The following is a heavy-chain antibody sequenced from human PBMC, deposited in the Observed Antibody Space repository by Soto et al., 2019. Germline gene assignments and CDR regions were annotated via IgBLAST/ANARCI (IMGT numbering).Heavy chain of an antibody. CDR1: VVSISSGGYY. V-gene: IGHV4-31*03. Sequence: SETLSLTCTFSVVSISSGGYYWSWMRQHPWKGLEWIGYIYYSGSTYYNPSLKSRVTISVDTSKNQFSLKLSSVTAADTAVYYCARGGRSMTIFGVDNESFDSWGQGTMVIVSS. CDR2: IYYSGST. D-gene: IGHD3-3*01. CDR3: ARGGRSMTIFGVDNESFDS. J-gene: IGHJ4*03.